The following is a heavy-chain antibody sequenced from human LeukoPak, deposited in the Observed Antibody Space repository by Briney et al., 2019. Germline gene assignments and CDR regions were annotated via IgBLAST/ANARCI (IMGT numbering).Heavy chain of an antibody. D-gene: IGHD3-22*01. Sequence: SETLSLTCIVSGVSISSYYWSWIRQPPGKGLEWIAYIYNSGSTHYNPSLKSRVTISLDTSKNQFSLKLSSVTAADAAVYYCARKYYYASIDSWGQGTLVTVSS. CDR2: IYNSGST. CDR1: GVSISSYY. V-gene: IGHV4-59*08. CDR3: ARKYYYASIDS. J-gene: IGHJ4*02.